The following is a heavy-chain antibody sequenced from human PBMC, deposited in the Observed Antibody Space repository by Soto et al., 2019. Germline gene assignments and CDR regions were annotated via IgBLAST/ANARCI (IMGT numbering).Heavy chain of an antibody. Sequence: DVQLVESGGGLVQPGGSLRLSCAASGFTFRSYNMNWVRQAPGKGLDWLSYISSSSSTKYYADSVKGRFTIYRDNAKKTLYLQMTSLRDDDTGMYYCARGGTIAVTTIGDYSGQGTLVTVSS. J-gene: IGHJ4*01. CDR2: ISSSSSTK. CDR3: ARGGTIAVTTIGDY. V-gene: IGHV3-48*02. CDR1: GFTFRSYN. D-gene: IGHD5-12*01.